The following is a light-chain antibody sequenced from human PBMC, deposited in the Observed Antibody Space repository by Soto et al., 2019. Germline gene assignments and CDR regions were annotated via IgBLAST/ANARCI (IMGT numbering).Light chain of an antibody. CDR2: EVS. J-gene: IGLJ1*01. Sequence: QSVLTQPRSVSGSPGQSVTLSCTGSSSDVGNYDYVSWYQQHPGMAPKLMIYEVSNRPSGVSSRFSGSKSGNTASLTISGLQAEDEADYYCSSYTSSSTLFGTGTKVTVL. CDR3: SSYTSSSTL. V-gene: IGLV2-14*01. CDR1: SSDVGNYDY.